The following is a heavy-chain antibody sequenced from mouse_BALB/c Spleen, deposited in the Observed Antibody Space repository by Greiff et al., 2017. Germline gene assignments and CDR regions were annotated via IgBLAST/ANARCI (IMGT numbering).Heavy chain of an antibody. CDR3: TRWRDYGYYVGAMDY. V-gene: IGHV1S81*02. Sequence: QVQLQQPGAELVKPGASVKLSCKASGYTFTSYWMHWVKQRPGQCLEWIGEINPSNGGTNYNEKFKRKATLTVAKSSSTAYMQLSSLTSEDSAVYYGTRWRDYGYYVGAMDYWGQGTSVTVSS. D-gene: IGHD2-1*01. CDR2: INPSNGGT. CDR1: GYTFTSYW. J-gene: IGHJ4*01.